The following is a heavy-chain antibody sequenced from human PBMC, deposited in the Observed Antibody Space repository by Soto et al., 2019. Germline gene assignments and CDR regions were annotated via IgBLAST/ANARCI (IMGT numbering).Heavy chain of an antibody. CDR3: AHRPSYCSGGSCYSGFDY. Sequence: QITLKESGPTLVKPTQTLTLTCTFSGFSLSTSGVGVGWIRQPPGKALEWLALIYWDDDKRYSPSLKSRLTITKDTSKNQVVLTMTMMDPVDTATYYCAHRPSYCSGGSCYSGFDYWGQGTLVTVSS. D-gene: IGHD2-15*01. V-gene: IGHV2-5*02. CDR2: IYWDDDK. J-gene: IGHJ4*02. CDR1: GFSLSTSGVG.